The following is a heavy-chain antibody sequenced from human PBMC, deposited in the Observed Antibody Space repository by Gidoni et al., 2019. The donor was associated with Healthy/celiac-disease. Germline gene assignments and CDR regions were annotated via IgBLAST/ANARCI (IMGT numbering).Heavy chain of an antibody. J-gene: IGHJ4*02. CDR1: GYTFTSYA. CDR3: AREMQQWLVLGLVY. V-gene: IGHV1-3*01. D-gene: IGHD6-19*01. CDR2: INAGNGNT. Sequence: QVQLVQSGAEVKKPGASVKVSCKAAGYTFTSYAMHWVRQAPGQRLEWMGWINAGNGNTKYSQKFQGRVTITRDTSASTAYMELSSLRSEDTAVYYCAREMQQWLVLGLVYWGQGTLVTVSS.